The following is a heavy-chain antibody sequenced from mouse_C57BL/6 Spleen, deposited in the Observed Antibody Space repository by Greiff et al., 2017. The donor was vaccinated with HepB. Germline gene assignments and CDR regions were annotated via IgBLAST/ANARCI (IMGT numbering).Heavy chain of an antibody. CDR3: ARGGSKVGFAY. D-gene: IGHD1-3*01. CDR1: GYSITSGYY. V-gene: IGHV3-6*01. Sequence: DVQLQESGPGLVKPSQSLSLTCSVTGYSITSGYYWNWIRQFPGNKLEWMGYISYDGSNNYNPSLKNRISITRDTSKNQFFLKLNSVTTEDTATYYCARGGSKVGFAYWGQGTLVTVSA. J-gene: IGHJ3*01. CDR2: ISYDGSN.